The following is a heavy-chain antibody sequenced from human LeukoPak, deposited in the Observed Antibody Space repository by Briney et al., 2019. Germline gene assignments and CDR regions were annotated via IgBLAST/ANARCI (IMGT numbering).Heavy chain of an antibody. J-gene: IGHJ4*02. CDR1: GFTFSTYW. D-gene: IGHD6-13*01. Sequence: GGSLGLSCAASGFTFSTYWMTWVRQAPGKGLEWVANIKQDGSEEYYVDSVKGRFTISRDNAKNSLYLQMNSLRAEDTAVYYCARGGYSSSWFWVNWGQGTLVTVSS. CDR2: IKQDGSEE. V-gene: IGHV3-7*01. CDR3: ARGGYSSSWFWVN.